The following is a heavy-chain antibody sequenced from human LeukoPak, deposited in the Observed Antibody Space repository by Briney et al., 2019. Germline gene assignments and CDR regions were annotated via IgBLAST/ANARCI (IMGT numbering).Heavy chain of an antibody. D-gene: IGHD3-22*01. J-gene: IGHJ4*02. V-gene: IGHV1-2*06. CDR3: FRTYYYDSSGLDY. CDR2: INPNSGGT. CDR1: GYTFTGYY. Sequence: ASVKVSCKASGYTFTGYYMHWVRQAPGQGLEWMGRINPNSGGTNYAQKFQGRVTMTRGTSISTAYMELSRLRSDDTAVYYCFRTYYYDSSGLDYWGQGTLVTVSS.